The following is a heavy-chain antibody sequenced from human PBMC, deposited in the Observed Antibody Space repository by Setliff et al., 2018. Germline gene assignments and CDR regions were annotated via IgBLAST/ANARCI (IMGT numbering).Heavy chain of an antibody. D-gene: IGHD3-10*01. V-gene: IGHV4-34*01. CDR1: GGSFSGYY. Sequence: ETLSLTCAVYGGSFSGYYWSWIRQPPGKGLEWIGEINHSGSTNYNPSLKSRVTISVGTSKNQFSLKLSSVTAADTAVYYCARGGYYGSGSYKHWGQGTLVTVSS. CDR2: INHSGST. J-gene: IGHJ4*02. CDR3: ARGGYYGSGSYKH.